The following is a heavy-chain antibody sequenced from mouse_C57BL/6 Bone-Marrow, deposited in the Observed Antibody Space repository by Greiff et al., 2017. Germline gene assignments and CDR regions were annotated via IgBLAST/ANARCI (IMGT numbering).Heavy chain of an antibody. CDR2: ISYDGSN. J-gene: IGHJ2*01. Sequence: EVKLQESGPGLVKPSQSLSLTCSVTGYSITSGYYWNWIRQFPGNKLEWMGYISYDGSNNYNPSLKNRISITRDTSKNQFFLKLNSVTTEDTATYYCASEGLRRAYWGQGTTLTVSS. V-gene: IGHV3-6*01. CDR1: GYSITSGYY. D-gene: IGHD2-2*01. CDR3: ASEGLRRAY.